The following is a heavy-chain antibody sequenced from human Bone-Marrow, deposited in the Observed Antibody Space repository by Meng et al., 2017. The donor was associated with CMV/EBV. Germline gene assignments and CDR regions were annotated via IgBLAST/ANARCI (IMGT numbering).Heavy chain of an antibody. CDR2: ISAYNGNT. Sequence: ASVKVSCKASGYTFTSYDINWVRQAPGQGLEWMGWISAYNGNTNYAQKLQGRVTMTTDTSTSTAYMELRSLRSDDTAVYYCARDAGSGGSGSYYGPNSGMDVWGQGTTVTVSS. CDR3: ARDAGSGGSGSYYGPNSGMDV. CDR1: GYTFTSYD. D-gene: IGHD3-10*01. V-gene: IGHV1-18*01. J-gene: IGHJ6*02.